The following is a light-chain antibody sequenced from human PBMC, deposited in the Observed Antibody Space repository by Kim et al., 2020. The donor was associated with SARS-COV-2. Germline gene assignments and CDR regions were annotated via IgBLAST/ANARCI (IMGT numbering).Light chain of an antibody. J-gene: IGLJ1*01. CDR2: KDS. Sequence: VSPGPTARLTCSGDALPEKQTYWYQQKSGQAPLLLIYKDSERPSGIPGRFSGSSSGTTVTLTISGVQAEDDADYYCQSADGSGTYVFGTGTKVTVL. V-gene: IGLV3-25*03. CDR1: ALPEKQ. CDR3: QSADGSGTYV.